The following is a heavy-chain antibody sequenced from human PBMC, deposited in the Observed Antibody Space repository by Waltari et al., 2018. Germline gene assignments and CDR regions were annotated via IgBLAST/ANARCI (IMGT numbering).Heavy chain of an antibody. V-gene: IGHV3-74*01. CDR2: INSDGSST. CDR1: GFTFSSDW. J-gene: IGHJ4*02. Sequence: EVQLVESGGGLVQPGGYLRLSCAASGFTFSSDWIHWVRQAPGKGLVWVSHINSDGSSTSYADSVKGRFTISRDNAKNTLYLQMNSLRAEDTAVYYCARVRLLYTFDYWGQGTLVTVSS. CDR3: ARVRLLYTFDY. D-gene: IGHD2-21*02.